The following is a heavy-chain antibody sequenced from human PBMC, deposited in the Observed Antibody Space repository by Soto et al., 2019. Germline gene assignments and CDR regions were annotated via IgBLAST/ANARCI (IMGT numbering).Heavy chain of an antibody. CDR1: GGSISSYY. J-gene: IGHJ5*02. Sequence: KPSETLSLTCTVSGGSISSYYWSWIRQPPGKGLEWIGYIYYSGSTNYNPSLKSRVTISVDTSKNQFSLKLSSVTAADTAVYYCARDYSGYCSSTSCYTGYNWFDPWGQGTLVTVSS. D-gene: IGHD2-2*02. CDR2: IYYSGST. V-gene: IGHV4-59*01. CDR3: ARDYSGYCSSTSCYTGYNWFDP.